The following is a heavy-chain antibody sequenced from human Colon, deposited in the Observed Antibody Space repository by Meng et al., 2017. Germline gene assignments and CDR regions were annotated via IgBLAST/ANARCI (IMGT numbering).Heavy chain of an antibody. CDR2: AST. D-gene: IGHD1-26*01. Sequence: QGHFPEPGPVLVRPLESPSLLCSVSGGPVSSAGYQWSWIRQPPGKGLEWIGYASTNYNPSLKSRVTISVDTSKNQFSLRLTSVTAADTAVYYCARDHMGSLDYWGQGILVTVSS. J-gene: IGHJ4*02. V-gene: IGHV4-61*08. CDR1: GGPVSSAGYQ. CDR3: ARDHMGSLDY.